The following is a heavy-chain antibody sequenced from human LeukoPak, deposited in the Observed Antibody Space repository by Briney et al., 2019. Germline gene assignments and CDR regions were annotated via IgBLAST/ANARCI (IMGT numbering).Heavy chain of an antibody. CDR1: GFTFSSFA. CDR2: ISGSSSYI. CDR3: ARSSITGDSSDY. D-gene: IGHD1-14*01. J-gene: IGHJ4*02. V-gene: IGHV3-21*01. Sequence: PGGSLRLSCAASGFTFSSFAMSWVRQAPGKGLEWVSDISGSSSYIYYADSVKGRFTISRDNAKNSLYLQMNSLRAEDTAVYYCARSSITGDSSDYWGQGTLVTVSS.